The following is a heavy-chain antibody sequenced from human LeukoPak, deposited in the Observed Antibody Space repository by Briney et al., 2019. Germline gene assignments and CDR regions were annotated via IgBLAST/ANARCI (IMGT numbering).Heavy chain of an antibody. CDR3: AREWGPESSGYYYAY. CDR2: ITPIFGTA. CDR1: GGTFRRFT. Sequence: SVTVSCTASGGTFRRFTISWVRQAPGQGFEWMGGITPIFGTANFAQKFQGRVSITADESTSTAFMELSSLRSEDTAVYYCAREWGPESSGYYYAYWGQGTLVTVSS. J-gene: IGHJ4*02. V-gene: IGHV1-69*13. D-gene: IGHD3-22*01.